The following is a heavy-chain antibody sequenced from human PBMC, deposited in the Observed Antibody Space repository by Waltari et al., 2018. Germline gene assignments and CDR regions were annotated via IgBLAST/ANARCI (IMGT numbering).Heavy chain of an antibody. J-gene: IGHJ4*02. V-gene: IGHV4-59*01. CDR1: GGSISSYY. CDR3: ARGGAVAGIKYYFDY. CDR2: IYYSGST. D-gene: IGHD6-19*01. Sequence: QVQLQESGPGLVKPSETLSLTCTVSGGSISSYYWSWIRQPPGKGLEWIGYIYYSGSTNYNPALKSRVTRSVDTSKNQFSLKLSSVTAADTAVYYCARGGAVAGIKYYFDYWGQGTLVIVSS.